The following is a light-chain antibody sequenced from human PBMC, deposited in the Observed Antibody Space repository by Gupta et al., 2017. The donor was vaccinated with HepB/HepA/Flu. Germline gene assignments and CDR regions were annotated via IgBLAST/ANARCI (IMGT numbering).Light chain of an antibody. CDR3: QQYNNWPRT. V-gene: IGKV3-15*01. Sequence: EIVMPHSPATLSVSPGERATLSCRASQSVSSNLAWYQQKPGQAPRPLTYGASTRATGIPARFSGSGSGTEFTLTISSLQSEDFAVYYCQQYNNWPRTFGQGTKVEIK. CDR1: QSVSSN. J-gene: IGKJ1*01. CDR2: GAS.